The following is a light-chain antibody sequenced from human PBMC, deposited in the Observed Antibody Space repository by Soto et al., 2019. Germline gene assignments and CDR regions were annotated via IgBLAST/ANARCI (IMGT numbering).Light chain of an antibody. V-gene: IGLV2-23*02. Sequence: QSVLTQPASVSGSPGQSITISCTGTSSDVGSYNLVPWYQQHPGKAPKLMINEVSKRPSGVSNRFSGSKSGNTASLTISGLQAEDEADYYCCSYAGSSTFYVFGTGTKVTVL. J-gene: IGLJ1*01. CDR1: SSDVGSYNL. CDR3: CSYAGSSTFYV. CDR2: EVS.